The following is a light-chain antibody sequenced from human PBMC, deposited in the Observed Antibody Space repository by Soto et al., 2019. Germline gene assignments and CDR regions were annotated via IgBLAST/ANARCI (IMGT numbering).Light chain of an antibody. V-gene: IGKV1-5*03. CDR3: QQYNSYWT. CDR1: QSISSW. J-gene: IGKJ1*01. CDR2: KAS. Sequence: DIQMTQSPSTLPASVGDRVTITCRASQSISSWLAWYQQKPGKAPKLLIYKASSLESGVPSRFSGSGSGTEFTLPIRSLQPDDSATYYCQQYNSYWTFGQGTQVEIK.